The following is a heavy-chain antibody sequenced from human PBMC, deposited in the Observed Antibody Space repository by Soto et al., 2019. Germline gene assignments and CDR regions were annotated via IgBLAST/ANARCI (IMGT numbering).Heavy chain of an antibody. D-gene: IGHD3-10*01. Sequence: SDTLSLTCAVYGGSFSGYYWSWLRQPPGKGLEWIGEINHSGSTNYNPSLKSRVTISVDTSKNQFSLKLSSGTAADTAVYYCARARTYYYGSGSYYIALFDYWGQGTLVTVSS. CDR2: INHSGST. CDR1: GGSFSGYY. CDR3: ARARTYYYGSGSYYIALFDY. J-gene: IGHJ4*02. V-gene: IGHV4-34*01.